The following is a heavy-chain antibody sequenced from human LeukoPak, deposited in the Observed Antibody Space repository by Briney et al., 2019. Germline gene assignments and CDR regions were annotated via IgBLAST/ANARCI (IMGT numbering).Heavy chain of an antibody. CDR2: MNPNSGNT. V-gene: IGHV1-8*01. CDR3: ARGYYYDSSGYYMWWAQPSHYFDY. J-gene: IGHJ4*02. CDR1: GYTFTSYD. Sequence: ASVKVSCKASGYTFTSYDINWVRQATGQGLEWMGWMNPNSGNTGYAQKFQGRVTMTRNTSISTAYMELSSLRSEDTAVCYCARGYYYDSSGYYMWWAQPSHYFDYWGQGTLVTVSS. D-gene: IGHD3-22*01.